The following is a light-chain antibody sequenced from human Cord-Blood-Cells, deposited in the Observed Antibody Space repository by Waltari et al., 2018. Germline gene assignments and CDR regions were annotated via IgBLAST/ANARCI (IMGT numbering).Light chain of an antibody. CDR1: QSVSSSY. CDR3: QQYGSPRT. Sequence: EIVLTQSPGTLSLSPGERATLSCRASQSVSSSYLAWYQQKPGQAPRLLIYGASSRATGIPDWFSGSGSGTDFTLTISRLEPEDFAVYYCQQYGSPRTFGQGTKVEIK. V-gene: IGKV3-20*01. J-gene: IGKJ1*01. CDR2: GAS.